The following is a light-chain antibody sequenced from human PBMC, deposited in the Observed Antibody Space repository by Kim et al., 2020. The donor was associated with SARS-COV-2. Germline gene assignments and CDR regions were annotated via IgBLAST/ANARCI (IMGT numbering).Light chain of an antibody. V-gene: IGLV3-19*01. Sequence: SSELTQDPAVSVALGQTVRITCQGDSLRNYYASWYQQKPRQAPVVVIYGRNDRPSGNPDRFSGSNSGNTASLTITGAQAEDEANYYCNSRDSSGNHLVFG. CDR3: NSRDSSGNHLV. CDR2: GRN. J-gene: IGLJ3*02. CDR1: SLRNYY.